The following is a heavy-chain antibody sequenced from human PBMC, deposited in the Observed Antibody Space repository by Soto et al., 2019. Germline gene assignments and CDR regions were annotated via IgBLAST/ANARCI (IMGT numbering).Heavy chain of an antibody. CDR1: GGTFSRYT. Sequence: QVQLVQSGAEVKKPGSSVKVSCKASGGTFSRYTFTWVRQAPGQGLEWMGRIIPILDIPNYAQNFQGRVTITAEKSTGTAYLELSSLKSDDTAVYYCASHFTGVLVLGASPPGGDNYGWDVWGQGTTVTVSS. D-gene: IGHD2-15*01. CDR3: ASHFTGVLVLGASPPGGDNYGWDV. J-gene: IGHJ6*02. V-gene: IGHV1-69*02. CDR2: IIPILDIP.